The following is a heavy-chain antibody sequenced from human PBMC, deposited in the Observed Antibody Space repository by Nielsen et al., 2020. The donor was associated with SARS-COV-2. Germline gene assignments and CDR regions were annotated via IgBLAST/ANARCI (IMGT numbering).Heavy chain of an antibody. CDR2: IDPTDSFT. CDR3: SRMSSSWHFYGMDV. Sequence: KVSCKASGYTFSNYWISWVRQMPGKGLEWMGRIDPTDSFTQYSPSFKGHVTISADKTRSIAYLQWSSLEASDSGIYYCSRMSSSWHFYGMDVWGQGTTVSV. D-gene: IGHD6-13*01. J-gene: IGHJ6*02. V-gene: IGHV5-10-1*01. CDR1: GYTFSNYW.